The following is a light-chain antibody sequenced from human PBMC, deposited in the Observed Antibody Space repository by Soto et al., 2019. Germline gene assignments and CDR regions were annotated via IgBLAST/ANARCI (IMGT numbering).Light chain of an antibody. CDR3: AAWDDSLSVHYV. V-gene: IGLV1-47*01. J-gene: IGLJ1*01. CDR1: SSNIGSNY. CDR2: KNN. Sequence: QSVLTQPPSASGTPGQRVIISCSGTSSNIGSNYVYWYQQVPGMAPKLLIYKNNQRPSGVPDRFSGSKSGSSASLAISGLRSEDEADYYCAAWDDSLSVHYVFGVVTKVTVL.